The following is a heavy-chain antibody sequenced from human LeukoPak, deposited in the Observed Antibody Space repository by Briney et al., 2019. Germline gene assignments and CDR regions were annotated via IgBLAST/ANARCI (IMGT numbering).Heavy chain of an antibody. CDR1: GFTFSSYG. CDR3: AKDQVYLGGSYYGY. V-gene: IGHV3-30*02. J-gene: IGHJ4*02. CDR2: IRYDGSNK. D-gene: IGHD1-26*01. Sequence: TGGSLRLSCAASGFTFSSYGMHWVRQAPGKGLEWVAFIRYDGSNKYYADSVKGRFTISRDNSKNTLYLQMNSLRAEDTAVYYCAKDQVYLGGSYYGYWGQGTLVTVSS.